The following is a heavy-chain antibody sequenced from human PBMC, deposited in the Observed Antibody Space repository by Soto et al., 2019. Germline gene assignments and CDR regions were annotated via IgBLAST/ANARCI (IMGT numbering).Heavy chain of an antibody. CDR3: ARADYDFWSGSNWFDP. Sequence: PSETLSLTCTVSGGSISSGDYYWSWIRQPPXKGLEWIGYIYYSGSTYYNPSLKSRVTISVDTSKNQFSLKLSSVTAADTAVYYCARADYDFWSGSNWFDPWGQGTLVTVSS. J-gene: IGHJ5*02. D-gene: IGHD3-3*01. V-gene: IGHV4-30-4*01. CDR2: IYYSGST. CDR1: GGSISSGDYY.